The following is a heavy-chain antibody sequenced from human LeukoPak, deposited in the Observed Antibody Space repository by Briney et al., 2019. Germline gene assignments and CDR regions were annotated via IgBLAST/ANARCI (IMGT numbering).Heavy chain of an antibody. Sequence: ASVKVSCKASGYTFTSYDINWVRQATGQGLEWMGWMNPNSGNTGYAQKFQGRVTMTRNTSISTAHMELSSLRSEDTAVYYCARGGRDYGGNSVANWFDPWGQGTLVTVSS. CDR1: GYTFTSYD. CDR2: MNPNSGNT. V-gene: IGHV1-8*01. D-gene: IGHD4-23*01. J-gene: IGHJ5*02. CDR3: ARGGRDYGGNSVANWFDP.